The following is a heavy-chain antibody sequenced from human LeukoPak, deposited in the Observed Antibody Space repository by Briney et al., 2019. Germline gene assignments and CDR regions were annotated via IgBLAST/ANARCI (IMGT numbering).Heavy chain of an antibody. D-gene: IGHD3-22*01. V-gene: IGHV4-34*01. J-gene: IGHJ5*02. CDR2: INHSGST. CDR1: GGSFSGYY. CDR3: AREGRVYYYDSSGYYRGWFDP. Sequence: TSETLSLTCAVYGGSFSGYYWSWIRQPPGKGLEWIGEINHSGSTNYDPSLKSRVTISVDTSKNQFSLKLSSVTAADTAVYYCAREGRVYYYDSSGYYRGWFDPWGQGTLVTVSS.